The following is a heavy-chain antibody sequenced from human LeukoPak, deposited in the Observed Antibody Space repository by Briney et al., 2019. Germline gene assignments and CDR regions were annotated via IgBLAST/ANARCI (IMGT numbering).Heavy chain of an antibody. CDR3: ARVLSRHYYMDV. J-gene: IGHJ6*03. CDR2: INSDGSST. D-gene: IGHD3-10*01. CDR1: GFTFSSYW. V-gene: IGHV3-74*01. Sequence: GGSLRLSCAASGFTFSSYWMHWVRQAPGKGLVWVSRINSDGSSTSYADSVKGRFTISRDNAKNTLHLQMNSLRAEDTAVYYCARVLSRHYYMDVWGKGTTVTVSS.